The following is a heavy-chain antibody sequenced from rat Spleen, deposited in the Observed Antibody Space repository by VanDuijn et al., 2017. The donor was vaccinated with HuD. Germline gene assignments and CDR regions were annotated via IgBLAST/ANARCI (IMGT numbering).Heavy chain of an antibody. J-gene: IGHJ3*01. CDR3: AGQYYGYTD. Sequence: EVQLVESGGGLVQPGRSLKLSCAASGFTFSDYYMAWVRQAPTKGLEWVASITNTGGSTYYPDSVKGRFTISRDNAESTLYLQLNSLRSEDTATYFCAGQYYGYTDWGQGTLVTVSS. D-gene: IGHD1-6*01. CDR1: GFTFSDYY. V-gene: IGHV5-22*01. CDR2: ITNTGGST.